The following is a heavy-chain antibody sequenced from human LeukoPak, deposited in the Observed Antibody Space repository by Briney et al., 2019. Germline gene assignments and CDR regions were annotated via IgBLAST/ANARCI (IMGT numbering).Heavy chain of an antibody. J-gene: IGHJ4*02. V-gene: IGHV3-30*18. CDR2: MSYDGFNK. CDR1: GFTFSSYA. Sequence: SGRSLRLSCAASGFTFSSYAMHWVRQSLGKGLEWVAVMSYDGFNKYYADSVKGRFTISRDNSKNTLYLQMNSLRAEDTAVYYCAKPKGYSYGYYFDYWGQGTLVTVSS. CDR3: AKPKGYSYGYYFDY. D-gene: IGHD5-18*01.